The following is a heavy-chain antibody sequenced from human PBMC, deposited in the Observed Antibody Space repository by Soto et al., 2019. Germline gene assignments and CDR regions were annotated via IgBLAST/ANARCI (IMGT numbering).Heavy chain of an antibody. CDR2: IYYSGST. Sequence: PSETLSLTCTVSGGSISSGGYYWSWIRQHPGKGLEWIGYIYYSGSTYYNPSLKSRITISVDTSKNQFSLKLSSVTAADTAVYYCARDRTDYYDPSYFDYWGQGTLVTVSS. CDR3: ARDRTDYYDPSYFDY. V-gene: IGHV4-31*03. J-gene: IGHJ4*02. CDR1: GGSISSGGYY. D-gene: IGHD3-22*01.